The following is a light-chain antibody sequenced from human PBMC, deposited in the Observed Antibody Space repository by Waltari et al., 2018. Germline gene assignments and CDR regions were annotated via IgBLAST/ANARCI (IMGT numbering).Light chain of an antibody. V-gene: IGKV3-15*01. J-gene: IGKJ4*01. Sequence: EIVMTQSPATLSVSPGERATLSCRASQPISSNLAWYQHKPGQAPRLLISGASTRASGIPARFSGSGSGTQFTLTINSLQSKDFAVYYCQQYNIRLTFGGGTKVDIK. CDR1: QPISSN. CDR2: GAS. CDR3: QQYNIRLT.